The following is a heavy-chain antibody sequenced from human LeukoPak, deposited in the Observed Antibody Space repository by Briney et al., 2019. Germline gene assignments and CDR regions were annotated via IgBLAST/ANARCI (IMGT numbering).Heavy chain of an antibody. CDR1: GGSISSGGYS. J-gene: IGHJ5*02. CDR3: ARAPDGYLDP. V-gene: IGHV4-30-2*01. Sequence: PSETLSLTCAVSGGSISSGGYSWSWIRQPPGKGLEWIGCIYHSGSTYYNPSLKSRVTISVDGSKNQFSLKLSSVTAADTAVYYCARAPDGYLDPWGQGTLVTVSS. D-gene: IGHD5-18*01. CDR2: IYHSGST.